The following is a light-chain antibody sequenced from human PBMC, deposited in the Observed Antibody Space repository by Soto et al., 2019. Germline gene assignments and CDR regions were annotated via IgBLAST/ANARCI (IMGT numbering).Light chain of an antibody. CDR3: QTWNSSKVV. CDR2: QDV. J-gene: IGLJ2*01. CDR1: KLGDKY. Sequence: SYELTQPPSVSVYPGQTASITCSGDKLGDKYVAWFQQRPGQSPILVIYQDVKRLSGITERFSGSNSGTTATLTISGTQATDGAVYHGQTWNSSKVVFGGVIKLTVL. V-gene: IGLV3-1*01.